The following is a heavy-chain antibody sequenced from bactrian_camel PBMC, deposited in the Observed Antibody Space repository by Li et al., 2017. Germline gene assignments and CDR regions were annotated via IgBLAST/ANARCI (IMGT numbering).Heavy chain of an antibody. CDR2: IEADGIRK. J-gene: IGHJ4*01. D-gene: IGHD3*01. Sequence: VQLVESGGGSAQPGGSLSLSCSASGFSFETSLMKWARAPPGRPLEWVSTIEADGIRKLYSNDVKGRFTISRDNAKNTLYLRMDNLKPEDTALYTCAAEDQAPWDMGWICNYNSWGQGTQVTVS. V-gene: IGHV3S1*01. CDR3: AAEDQAPWDMGWICNYNS. CDR1: GFSFETSL.